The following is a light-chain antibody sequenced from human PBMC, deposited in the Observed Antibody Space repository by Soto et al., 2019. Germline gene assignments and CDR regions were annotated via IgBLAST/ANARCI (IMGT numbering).Light chain of an antibody. J-gene: IGLJ2*01. CDR3: CSYTSSSTVV. Sequence: QSALTQPRSVSGSPGQSVTISCTGTSSDVGGYNYVSWYQQHPGKAPKLMIYDVSKWPSGVPDRFSGSKSGNTASLTISGLQAEDEADYYCCSYTSSSTVVFGGGTKVTVL. CDR2: DVS. CDR1: SSDVGGYNY. V-gene: IGLV2-11*01.